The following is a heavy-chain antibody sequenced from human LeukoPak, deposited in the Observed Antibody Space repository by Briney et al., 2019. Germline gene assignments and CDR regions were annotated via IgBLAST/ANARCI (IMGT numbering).Heavy chain of an antibody. CDR2: ITSGGNS. D-gene: IGHD1-26*01. V-gene: IGHV3-66*01. Sequence: GGSLRLSCAASGFTVSSTYMNWVRQAPGKGLEWVSVITSGGNSYYADSVKGRFTISRDNSKNTLFLQMDSLRAEDTAVYYCARGPRGTELDYWGQGTLVTVSS. CDR3: ARGPRGTELDY. CDR1: GFTVSSTY. J-gene: IGHJ4*02.